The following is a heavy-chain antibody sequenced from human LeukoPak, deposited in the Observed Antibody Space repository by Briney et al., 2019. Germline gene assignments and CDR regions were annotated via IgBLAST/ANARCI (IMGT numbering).Heavy chain of an antibody. J-gene: IGHJ4*02. Sequence: PGGSLRLSCAAYGFTFSNFWMSWVRQAPGKGLEWVANIKQDGSEKYYVDSVKGRFTIYRDNAKNSLYLQMNSMRAEDTAVYYCANGDGFDYWGQGTLVTVSS. CDR3: ANGDGFDY. CDR1: GFTFSNFW. D-gene: IGHD5-24*01. V-gene: IGHV3-7*01. CDR2: IKQDGSEK.